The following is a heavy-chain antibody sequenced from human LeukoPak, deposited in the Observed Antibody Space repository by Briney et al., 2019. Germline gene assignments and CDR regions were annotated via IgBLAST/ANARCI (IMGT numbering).Heavy chain of an antibody. J-gene: IGHJ4*02. CDR2: IIPIFGTA. CDR1: GGTFSSYA. D-gene: IGHD1-26*01. Sequence: SVKVSCKASGGTFSSYAISWVRQAPGQGLEWMGGIIPIFGTANYAQKFQGRVTITADESTSTAYMELSSLRSEDTTVYYCARGVTGSYRTYYFDYWGQGTLVTVSS. V-gene: IGHV1-69*01. CDR3: ARGVTGSYRTYYFDY.